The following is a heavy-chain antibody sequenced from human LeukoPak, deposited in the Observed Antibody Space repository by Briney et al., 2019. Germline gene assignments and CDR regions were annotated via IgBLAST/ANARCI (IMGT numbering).Heavy chain of an antibody. CDR2: IKQDGSEK. J-gene: IGHJ4*02. CDR3: ARSLPYGTTWYGRSDF. Sequence: GGSLRLSCAASGFTFGSYWMSWVRQAPGKGLEWVANIKQDGSEKYSVDSVKGRFTISRDNAKRSLYLQMNSLRAEDTAIYYCARSLPYGTTWYGRSDFWGQGTLVTSPQ. D-gene: IGHD6-13*01. V-gene: IGHV3-7*03. CDR1: GFTFGSYW.